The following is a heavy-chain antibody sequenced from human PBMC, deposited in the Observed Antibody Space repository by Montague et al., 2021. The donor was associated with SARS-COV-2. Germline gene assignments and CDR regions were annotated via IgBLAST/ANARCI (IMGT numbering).Heavy chain of an antibody. CDR2: IYYSGST. CDR1: GGSISSYY. Sequence: SETLSLTCTVSGGSISSYYWSWIRQPPGKRLEWIGYIYYSGSTNYNPSLKSRVTISVDTSKNQFSLKLSSVTAAGTAVYYCARVFPRWLQFDPYFDYWGQGTLVTVSS. D-gene: IGHD5-24*01. V-gene: IGHV4-59*01. CDR3: ARVFPRWLQFDPYFDY. J-gene: IGHJ4*02.